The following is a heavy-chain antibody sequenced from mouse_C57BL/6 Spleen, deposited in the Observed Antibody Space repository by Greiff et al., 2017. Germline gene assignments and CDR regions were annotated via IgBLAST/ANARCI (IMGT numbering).Heavy chain of an antibody. CDR2: IYPGDGDT. CDR1: GYAFSSSW. D-gene: IGHD4-1*01. Sequence: QVQLKEPGPELVKPGASVKISCKASGYAFSSSWMNWVKQRPGKGLEWIGRIYPGDGDTNYNGKFKGKATLTADKSSSTAYMQLSSLTSEDSAVYFCASWRTGTNFDDWGQGTTLTVAS. V-gene: IGHV1-82*01. J-gene: IGHJ2*01. CDR3: ASWRTGTNFDD.